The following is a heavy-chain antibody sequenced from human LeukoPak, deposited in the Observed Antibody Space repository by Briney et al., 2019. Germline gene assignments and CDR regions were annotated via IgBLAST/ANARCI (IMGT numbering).Heavy chain of an antibody. CDR1: GVSISSSSYY. CDR3: ARDPRIQLWSH. Sequence: SETLSLTCTVSGVSISSSSYYWGWIRQPPGKGLEWIGSIYYSGSTYYNPSLKSRVTISVDTSKNQFSLKLSSVTAADTAVYYCARDPRIQLWSHWGQGTLVTVSS. V-gene: IGHV4-39*07. CDR2: IYYSGST. D-gene: IGHD5-18*01. J-gene: IGHJ4*02.